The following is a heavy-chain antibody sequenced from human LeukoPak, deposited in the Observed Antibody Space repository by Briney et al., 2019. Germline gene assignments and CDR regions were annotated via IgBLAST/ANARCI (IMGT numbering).Heavy chain of an antibody. CDR2: IFHSGTT. CDR3: ARHLGAFSFFDY. D-gene: IGHD1-26*01. CDR1: GYSISSGYY. J-gene: IGHJ4*02. Sequence: PSETLSLTCTVSGYSISSGYYWGWIRQPPGKGLEWIGSIFHSGTTYQNPSLRSRVTISLDTSKNQFSLKVNSVTAADTAVYYCARHLGAFSFFDYWGQGTLVTVSS. V-gene: IGHV4-38-2*02.